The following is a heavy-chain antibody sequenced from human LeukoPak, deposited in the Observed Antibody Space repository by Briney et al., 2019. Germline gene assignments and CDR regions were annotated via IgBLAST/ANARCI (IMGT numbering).Heavy chain of an antibody. Sequence: SETLSLTCTVSGGSISSSSYYWGWIRQPPGKGLEWIGSIYYSGSTYYNPSLKSRVTISVDTSKNQFSLKLSSVTAADTAVYYCARGGDYQGSYWGQGTLVTVSS. D-gene: IGHD4-17*01. CDR2: IYYSGST. CDR3: ARGGDYQGSY. J-gene: IGHJ1*01. V-gene: IGHV4-39*07. CDR1: GGSISSSSYY.